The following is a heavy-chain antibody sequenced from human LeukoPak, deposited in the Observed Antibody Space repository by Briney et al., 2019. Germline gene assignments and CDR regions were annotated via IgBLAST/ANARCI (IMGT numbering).Heavy chain of an antibody. CDR2: ITRSGSNL. CDR1: GFTFTSFD. Sequence: KPGGSLRLSFVACGFTFTSFDFNRIRQAPGKGLEWLSTITRSGSNLYYADSVKGGFTTSRDDAKNAQYLQMEILRAEDKDIYYCARNFDSWGQGTLVTVSS. CDR3: ARNFDS. J-gene: IGHJ4*02. V-gene: IGHV3-21*01.